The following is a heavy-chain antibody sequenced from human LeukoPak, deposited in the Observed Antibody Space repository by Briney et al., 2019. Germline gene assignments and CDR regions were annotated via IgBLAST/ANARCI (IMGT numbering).Heavy chain of an antibody. J-gene: IGHJ4*02. CDR1: GFTFSNYW. CDR2: IKEDGSKK. Sequence: PGGSLRLSCAASGFTFSNYWMGWVRQAPGRGLEWVASIKEDGSKKYYVDSVKGRFTISRDNAKNSLYLQVNSLRAEDTALYYCAKDMGGRGWDSWDYWGQGTLVTVSS. D-gene: IGHD6-19*01. V-gene: IGHV3-7*03. CDR3: AKDMGGRGWDSWDY.